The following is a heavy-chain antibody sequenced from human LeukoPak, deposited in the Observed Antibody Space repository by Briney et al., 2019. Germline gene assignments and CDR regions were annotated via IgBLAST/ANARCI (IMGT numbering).Heavy chain of an antibody. CDR2: IKSKTDGGTT. Sequence: GGSLRLSCAASGFTFSNAWMSWVRQAPGKGLEWVGRIKSKTDGGTTDYAAPVKGRFTISRDDSKNTLYLQMNSLKTEDTAVYYCTTDSGSYFGYFDYWGQGTLVTVSS. CDR3: TTDSGSYFGYFDY. V-gene: IGHV3-15*01. CDR1: GFTFSNAW. J-gene: IGHJ4*02. D-gene: IGHD1-26*01.